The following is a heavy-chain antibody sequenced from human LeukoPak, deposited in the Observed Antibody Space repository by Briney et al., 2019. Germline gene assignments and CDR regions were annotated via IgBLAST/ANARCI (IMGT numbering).Heavy chain of an antibody. Sequence: SETLSLTCTVSGGSISSGSYYWSWIRQPAGKGLEWIGRIYTSGSTNYNPSLKSRVTISVDTSKNQFSLKLSSVTAADTAVYYCARAEEGSDAFDIWGQGTMVTVSS. CDR2: IYTSGST. V-gene: IGHV4-61*02. CDR1: GGSISSGSYY. CDR3: ARAEEGSDAFDI. J-gene: IGHJ3*02.